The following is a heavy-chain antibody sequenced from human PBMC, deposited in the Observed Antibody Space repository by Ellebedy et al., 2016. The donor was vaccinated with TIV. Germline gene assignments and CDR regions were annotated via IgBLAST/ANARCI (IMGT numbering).Heavy chain of an antibody. D-gene: IGHD3-10*01. CDR3: ARHPGGSGSYNY. V-gene: IGHV4-39*01. CDR2: IYYSGST. J-gene: IGHJ4*02. CDR1: GGSISSSSYY. Sequence: MPSETLSLTCTVSGGSISSSSYYWGWIRQPPGKGLEWIGSIYYSGSTYYNPSLKSRVTISVDTSKNQFSLKLSSVTAADTAVYYCARHPGGSGSYNYWGQGTLVTVSS.